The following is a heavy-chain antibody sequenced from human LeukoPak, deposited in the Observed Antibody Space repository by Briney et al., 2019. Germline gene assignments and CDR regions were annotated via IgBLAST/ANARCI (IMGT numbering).Heavy chain of an antibody. Sequence: PGGSLRLSCAASGFAFSYYAMSWVRQAQGKGLEWVSGISGSGNTHYTDSVKGRFTISRDNSKSTLDLQMNSLRVEDTALYYCAKDIYSAYDLARAFDFWGQGTLVTVST. CDR1: GFAFSYYA. CDR2: ISGSGNT. CDR3: AKDIYSAYDLARAFDF. V-gene: IGHV3-23*01. D-gene: IGHD5-12*01. J-gene: IGHJ4*01.